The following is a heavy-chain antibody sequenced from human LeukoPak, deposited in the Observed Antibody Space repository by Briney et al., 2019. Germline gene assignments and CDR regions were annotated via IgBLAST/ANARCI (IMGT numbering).Heavy chain of an antibody. CDR1: GGSISSGSYY. D-gene: IGHD3-3*01. Sequence: PSETLSLTCTVSGGSISSGSYYWSWIRQPPEKGLEWIGEINHSGSTNYNPSLKSRVTISVDTSKNQFSLKLSSVTAADTAVYYCARGQYDFWSGYRRNNWFDPWGQGTLVTVSS. J-gene: IGHJ5*02. CDR3: ARGQYDFWSGYRRNNWFDP. CDR2: INHSGST. V-gene: IGHV4-39*07.